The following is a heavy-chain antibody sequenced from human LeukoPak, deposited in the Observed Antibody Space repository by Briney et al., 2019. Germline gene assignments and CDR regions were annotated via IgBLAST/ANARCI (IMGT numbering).Heavy chain of an antibody. V-gene: IGHV4-59*01. CDR3: ARDSIAARPLEAFDI. Sequence: PSETLSLTCTVYGGSISSYYWSWIRQPPGKGLEWIGYIYYSGSTNYNPSLKSRVTISVDTSKNQFSLKLSSVTAADTAVYYCARDSIAARPLEAFDIWGQGTMVTVSS. J-gene: IGHJ3*02. D-gene: IGHD6-6*01. CDR1: GGSISSYY. CDR2: IYYSGST.